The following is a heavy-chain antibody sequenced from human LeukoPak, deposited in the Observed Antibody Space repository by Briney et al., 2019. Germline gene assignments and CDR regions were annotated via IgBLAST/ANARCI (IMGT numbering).Heavy chain of an antibody. V-gene: IGHV3-30*18. CDR3: AKDRPWYSSGWYGVDY. J-gene: IGHJ4*02. Sequence: GKSLRLSCAASGFDFTIYGMHWVRQAPAKGLEWVAVISYDGSEKFYTDSVKGRFSISRDNSRKLLYLQMNSLRTEDTAVYYCAKDRPWYSSGWYGVDYWGQGTLVTVSS. CDR1: GFDFTIYG. D-gene: IGHD6-19*01. CDR2: ISYDGSEK.